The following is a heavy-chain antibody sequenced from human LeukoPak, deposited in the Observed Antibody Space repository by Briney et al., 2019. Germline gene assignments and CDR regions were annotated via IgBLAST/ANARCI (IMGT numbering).Heavy chain of an antibody. CDR3: ASDIVATSGDF. CDR1: GFTFSDYY. V-gene: IGHV3-11*01. D-gene: IGHD5-12*01. J-gene: IGHJ4*02. CDR2: ITSSGDDI. Sequence: KSGGSLRLSCAASGFTFSDYYMSWIRQAPGKGLEWVAYITSSGDDIYYADSVKGRFTISRDNAKNALFLRMSSLRVEDTATYYCASDIVATSGDFWGRGTLVSVSS.